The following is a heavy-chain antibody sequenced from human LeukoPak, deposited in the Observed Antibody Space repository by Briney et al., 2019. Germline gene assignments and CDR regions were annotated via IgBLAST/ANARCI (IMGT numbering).Heavy chain of an antibody. V-gene: IGHV4-34*01. J-gene: IGHJ6*03. CDR3: ARGRFPQPIVVVPAAISQYYMDV. CDR1: GGSFSGYY. Sequence: SESLSLTCAVYGGSFSGYYWSWIRQLPGKGLEWIGEIELVKCTNYNPSLKSRVTMSVDTSKNQFSLKLSSVTAADTAVYYCARGRFPQPIVVVPAAISQYYMDVWGTGTTVTVSS. D-gene: IGHD2-2*01. CDR2: IELVKCT.